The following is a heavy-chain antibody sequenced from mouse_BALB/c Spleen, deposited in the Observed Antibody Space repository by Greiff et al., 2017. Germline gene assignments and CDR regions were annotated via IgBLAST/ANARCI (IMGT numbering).Heavy chain of an antibody. CDR2: ISNLAYSI. V-gene: IGHV5-15*02. Sequence: EVKLMESGGGLVQPGGSRKLSCAASGFTFSDYGMAWVRQAPGKGPEWVAFISNLAYSIYYADTVTGRFTISRENAKNTLYLEMSSLRSEDTAMYYCARGFTTATWFAYWGQGTLVTVSA. J-gene: IGHJ3*01. CDR3: ARGFTTATWFAY. D-gene: IGHD1-2*01. CDR1: GFTFSDYG.